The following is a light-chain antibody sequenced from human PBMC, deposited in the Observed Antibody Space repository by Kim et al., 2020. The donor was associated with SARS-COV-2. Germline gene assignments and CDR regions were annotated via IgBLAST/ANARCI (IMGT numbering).Light chain of an antibody. CDR3: GTWDSSLSAGV. V-gene: IGLV1-51*01. J-gene: IGLJ3*02. CDR2: DNN. Sequence: QRGTISCSGSSSNIGNDYVSWYQQFPGTAPKLLIYDNNKRPSGIPDRFSGSKSGTSATLGITGLQTGDEADYYCGTWDSSLSAGVFGGGTQLTVL. CDR1: SSNIGNDY.